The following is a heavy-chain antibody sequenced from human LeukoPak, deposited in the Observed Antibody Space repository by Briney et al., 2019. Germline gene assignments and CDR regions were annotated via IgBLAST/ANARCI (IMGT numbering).Heavy chain of an antibody. CDR2: ISSSTSYI. Sequence: PGGSLRPSCVASGFTFSSYSMNWVRHAPGQGMEWVSSISSSTSYIYYAYSVKGRFTISKDNAKNSLYLQMNSLRAEDTAVYYCARAGGSTVSHSDYWGQGTLVTVSS. J-gene: IGHJ4*02. V-gene: IGHV3-21*01. D-gene: IGHD4-17*01. CDR3: ARAGGSTVSHSDY. CDR1: GFTFSSYS.